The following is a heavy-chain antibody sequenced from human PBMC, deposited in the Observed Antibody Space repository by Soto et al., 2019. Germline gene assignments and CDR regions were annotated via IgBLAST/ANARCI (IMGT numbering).Heavy chain of an antibody. J-gene: IGHJ4*02. CDR3: AADFDDFWSGYYFDY. CDR1: GFTFTSSA. D-gene: IGHD3-3*01. V-gene: IGHV1-58*01. Sequence: SVKVSCKASGFTFTSSAVQWVRQARGQRLEWIGWIVVGSGNTNYAQKFQERVTITRDMSTSTAYMELSSLRSEDTAVYYCAADFDDFWSGYYFDYWGQGTLVTVSS. CDR2: IVVGSGNT.